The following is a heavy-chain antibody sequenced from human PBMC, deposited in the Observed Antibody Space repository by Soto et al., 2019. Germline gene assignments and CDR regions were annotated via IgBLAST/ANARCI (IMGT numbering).Heavy chain of an antibody. CDR2: ISSSSSTI. CDR1: GFTFSRYG. CDR3: ARDEITILGRHYYGMGG. Sequence: PGGSLRLSCAASGFTFSRYGMKWVRQAPGKGLEWLSYISSSSSTIYYADSVEGRFTSSRDNAKNSLYLQMNSLRDEDTAVYYCARDEITILGRHYYGMGGWGQGTTVTVSS. V-gene: IGHV3-48*02. D-gene: IGHD3-3*01. J-gene: IGHJ6*02.